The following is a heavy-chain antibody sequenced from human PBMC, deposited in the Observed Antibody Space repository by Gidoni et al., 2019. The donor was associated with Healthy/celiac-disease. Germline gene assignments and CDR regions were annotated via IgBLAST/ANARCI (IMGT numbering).Heavy chain of an antibody. CDR2: ISGSGGST. Sequence: EVQLVESGGGLVQPGGSLRPSCAASGFTFSSYAMSWVRQAPGKGLEWVSAISGSGGSTYYADSVKGRFTISRDNSKNTLYLQMNSLRAEDTAVYYCAELPGYCSGGSCIPFDYWGQGTLVTVSS. CDR3: AELPGYCSGGSCIPFDY. V-gene: IGHV3-23*04. CDR1: GFTFSSYA. D-gene: IGHD2-15*01. J-gene: IGHJ4*02.